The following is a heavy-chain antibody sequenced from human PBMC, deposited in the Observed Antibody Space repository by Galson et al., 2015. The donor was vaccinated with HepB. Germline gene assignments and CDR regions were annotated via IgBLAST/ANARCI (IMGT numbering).Heavy chain of an antibody. D-gene: IGHD3/OR15-3a*01. CDR3: ARDRYSHNLDAEY. CDR1: GDSISNSNYY. CDR2: IYHRGNT. J-gene: IGHJ4*02. Sequence: SETLPLTCTVSGDSISNSNYYWAWIRQPPGKGLEWIATIYHRGNTYHNPSLQHRVTISIDTSRNEFHLKVNSVTAADTALYYCARDRYSHNLDAEYWGQGTLVTVSS. V-gene: IGHV4-39*02.